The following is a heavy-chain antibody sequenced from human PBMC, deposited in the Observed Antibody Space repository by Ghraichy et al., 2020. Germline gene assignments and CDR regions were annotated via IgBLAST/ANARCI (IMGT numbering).Heavy chain of an antibody. CDR1: GFTFSSYA. J-gene: IGHJ2*01. CDR3: AKGCGYVGGDCYGDWYLDL. V-gene: IGHV3-23*01. CDR2: ISESGGST. D-gene: IGHD2-21*02. Sequence: GGSLRLSCAASGFTFSSYAMSWVRQAPGKGLEWLSGISESGGSTYYADAVKGRFTISRDNSKNTLYLQMNSLRAEDTAVYYCAKGCGYVGGDCYGDWYLDLWGRGTLVTVSS.